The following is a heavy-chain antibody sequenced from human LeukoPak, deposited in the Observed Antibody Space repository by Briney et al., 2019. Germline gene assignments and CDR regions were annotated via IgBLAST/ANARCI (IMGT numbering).Heavy chain of an antibody. CDR1: GGSISSSNW. CDR3: ARDRTIRGYTFDM. V-gene: IGHV4-4*02. CDR2: IYYSGST. J-gene: IGHJ3*02. D-gene: IGHD5-12*01. Sequence: SETLSLTCAVSGGSISSSNWWSWVRQPPGKGLEWIGSIYYSGSTYYNPSLKSRVTMSVDTSKNQFSLKLSSVTAADTAVYYCARDRTIRGYTFDMWGQGTMVTVSS.